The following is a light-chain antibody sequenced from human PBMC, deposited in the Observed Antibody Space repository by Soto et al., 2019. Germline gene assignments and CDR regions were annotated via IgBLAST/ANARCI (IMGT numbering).Light chain of an antibody. Sequence: EIVLTQSPATLSLSPGEGATLSCRASQSVSTYLAWYQQKPGQAPRLLIYDASNRATGIPARFSGSGSGTDFTLTISSLEPEDFVVYYCQQRSNWFTFGQGTKLEIK. CDR3: QQRSNWFT. CDR2: DAS. CDR1: QSVSTY. J-gene: IGKJ2*01. V-gene: IGKV3-11*01.